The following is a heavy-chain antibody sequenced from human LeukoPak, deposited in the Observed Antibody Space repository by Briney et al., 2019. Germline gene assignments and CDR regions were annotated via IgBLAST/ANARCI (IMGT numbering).Heavy chain of an antibody. CDR3: ARLFGSNYGMDV. CDR1: GYTFTSYD. V-gene: IGHV1-8*01. D-gene: IGHD3-16*01. CDR2: MNPNRGNT. J-gene: IGHJ6*02. Sequence: ASVKVSCKASGYTFTSYDINWVRQATGQGLEWMGWMNPNRGNTGYAQKFQGRVTMTRNTSISTAYMELSSLRSEDTAVYYCARLFGSNYGMDVWGQGTTVTVSS.